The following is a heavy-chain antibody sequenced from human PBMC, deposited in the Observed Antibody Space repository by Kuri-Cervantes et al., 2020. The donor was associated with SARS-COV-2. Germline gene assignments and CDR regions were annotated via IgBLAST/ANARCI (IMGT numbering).Heavy chain of an antibody. CDR3: AVIQNSGSYSTRSSYFDY. D-gene: IGHD1-26*01. V-gene: IGHV3-30*04. Sequence: GESPKISCAASGFTVSSHVMHWVRQAPGKGLEWATVISNDGRTEHYADSVKGRFTISRDNAKNSLYLQMNSLRAEDTAVYYCAVIQNSGSYSTRSSYFDYWGQGTLVTVSS. CDR1: GFTVSSHV. CDR2: ISNDGRTE. J-gene: IGHJ4*02.